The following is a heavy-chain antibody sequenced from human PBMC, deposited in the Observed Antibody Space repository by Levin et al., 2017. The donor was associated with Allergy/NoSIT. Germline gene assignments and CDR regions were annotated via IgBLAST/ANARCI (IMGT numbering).Heavy chain of an antibody. D-gene: IGHD2-21*01. CDR2: MSGTRGTT. CDR3: ASYRDGPDIHIAH. V-gene: IGHV3-23*01. CDR1: GFTFSSYV. J-gene: IGHJ4*02. Sequence: GESLKISCAASGFTFSSYVMSWVRQAPGKGLEWVSAMSGTRGTTFYADSVKGRFTISRDNSKNTVYLQMNSLRAEDTALYYCASYRDGPDIHIAHWGQGTLVTVSS.